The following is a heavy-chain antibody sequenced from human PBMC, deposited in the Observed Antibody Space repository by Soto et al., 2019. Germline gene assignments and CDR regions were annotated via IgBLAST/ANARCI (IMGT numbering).Heavy chain of an antibody. CDR2: MNPNSGNT. J-gene: IGHJ6*02. CDR3: ARETLIMVRGVIGGYYYYYGMDV. V-gene: IGHV1-8*01. CDR1: GYTFTSYD. D-gene: IGHD3-10*01. Sequence: QVQLVQSGAEVKKPGASVKVSCKASGYTFTSYDINWVRQATGQGLEWMGWMNPNSGNTGYAQKFQGRVTMTRNTSISTAYMELSSLRSEDTAVYYCARETLIMVRGVIGGYYYYYGMDVWGQGTTVTVSS.